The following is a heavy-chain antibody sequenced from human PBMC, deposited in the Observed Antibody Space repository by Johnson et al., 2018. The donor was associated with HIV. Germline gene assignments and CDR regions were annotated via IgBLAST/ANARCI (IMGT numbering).Heavy chain of an antibody. V-gene: IGHV3-7*01. Sequence: VQLVESGGGLVQPGGSLRLSCAASGFTFSSYWMTWVRQAPGKGLEWVASIKQGGSEKYYVDSVRGRFTISRDNSKNTLYLQMNSLRAEDTAVYYCAREGESLLDAFDIWGKGPMVTVSS. CDR2: IKQGGSEK. CDR1: GFTFSSYW. D-gene: IGHD3-16*01. J-gene: IGHJ3*02. CDR3: AREGESLLDAFDI.